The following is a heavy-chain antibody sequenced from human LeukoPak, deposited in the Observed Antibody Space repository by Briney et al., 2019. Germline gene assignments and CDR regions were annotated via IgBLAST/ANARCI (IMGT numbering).Heavy chain of an antibody. CDR1: GFSFSNYG. Sequence: GGSLRLSCAASGFSFSNYGMHWVRQAPGKGLEWVAAISYHGSNKYYTDSVKGRFTISRDNSKNTLYLQMSSLRAEDTAVYYCAKAPHYSDSSGYPDYWGQGTLVTVSS. CDR3: AKAPHYSDSSGYPDY. CDR2: ISYHGSNK. D-gene: IGHD3-22*01. V-gene: IGHV3-30*18. J-gene: IGHJ4*02.